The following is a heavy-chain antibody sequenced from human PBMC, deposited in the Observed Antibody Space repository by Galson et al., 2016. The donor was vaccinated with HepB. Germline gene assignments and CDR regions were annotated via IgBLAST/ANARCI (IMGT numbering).Heavy chain of an antibody. V-gene: IGHV3-66*01. CDR3: ARDGRQDRGSIFDY. Sequence: SLRLSCAASGFTFSSTYMAWVRQAPGRGLECVSLLYRDGFTYYADSVKGRFTISRDNSKNTFYLQMNSLRADDTAVYYCARDGRQDRGSIFDYWGQGTLVTVSS. D-gene: IGHD6-6*01. CDR1: GFTFSSTY. J-gene: IGHJ4*02. CDR2: LYRDGFT.